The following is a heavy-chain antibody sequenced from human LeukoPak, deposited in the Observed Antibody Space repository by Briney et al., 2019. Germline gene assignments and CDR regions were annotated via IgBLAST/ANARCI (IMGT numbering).Heavy chain of an antibody. CDR3: VSFYETY. CDR1: GNYW. J-gene: IGHJ4*02. Sequence: PGGSLRLSCAASGNYWMHWVRLAPGKGLVWVSHINSDGSWTSYADSVKGRFTISKDNAKSTVYLQMNNLRAEDTAVYYCVSFYETYWGRGTLVTVSS. V-gene: IGHV3-74*01. D-gene: IGHD2-2*01. CDR2: INSDGSWT.